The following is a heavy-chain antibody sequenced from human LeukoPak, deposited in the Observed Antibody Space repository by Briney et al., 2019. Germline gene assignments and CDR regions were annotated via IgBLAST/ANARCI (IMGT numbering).Heavy chain of an antibody. V-gene: IGHV3-23*01. J-gene: IGHJ4*02. Sequence: PGGSLRLSCAASGFTFSNYAMSRVRQAPGKGLEWVAGISGTGGSTHYADSVKGRFTISRDNSKNTVYLRMRNLRVEHTAVYYCAKVVAGNIDYYFDYWGQGILVAVSS. CDR3: AKVVAGNIDYYFDY. D-gene: IGHD2/OR15-2a*01. CDR2: ISGTGGST. CDR1: GFTFSNYA.